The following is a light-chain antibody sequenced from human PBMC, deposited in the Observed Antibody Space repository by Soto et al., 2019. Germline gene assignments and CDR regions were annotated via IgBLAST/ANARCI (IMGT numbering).Light chain of an antibody. CDR2: GAS. Sequence: EVVLTQSPATLSVSPGERAIVSCRASQNVNTNLAWYQQKPGQVPRLLIYGASTGATDIPARFSGSGSGTEFTLTITSLQSEDFAVYSCQQYNNWPITFGQGTRLEIK. V-gene: IGKV3-15*01. CDR1: QNVNTN. J-gene: IGKJ5*01. CDR3: QQYNNWPIT.